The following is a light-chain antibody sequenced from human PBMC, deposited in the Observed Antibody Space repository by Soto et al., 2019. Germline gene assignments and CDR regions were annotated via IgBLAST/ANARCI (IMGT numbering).Light chain of an antibody. CDR3: QQHNNWPPT. CDR1: LFISTN. J-gene: IGKJ1*01. CDR2: GAS. V-gene: IGKV3-15*01. Sequence: ELVLTQSPATLSVSLGERATLSCRASLFISTNLVWYQQKPVQAPRLLISGASTRATGVPDRFSGSGSATEFTLTISSLQSEDLAVYYCQQHNNWPPTFGQGTKVAIK.